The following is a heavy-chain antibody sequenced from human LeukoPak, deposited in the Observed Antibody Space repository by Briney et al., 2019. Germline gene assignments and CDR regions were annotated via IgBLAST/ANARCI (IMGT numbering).Heavy chain of an antibody. D-gene: IGHD4-11*01. J-gene: IGHJ4*02. CDR2: LSGSGGSA. CDR3: ARSDYINYPPNY. CDR1: GFIFSNYA. V-gene: IGHV3-23*01. Sequence: PGGSLRLSCAASGFIFSNYAMTWVRQAPGKGLEWVSTLSGSGGSAFHADSVRGRFTISRDNSRSTLCLQTNSLRAEDSALYYCARSDYINYPPNYWGQGTLVTVSS.